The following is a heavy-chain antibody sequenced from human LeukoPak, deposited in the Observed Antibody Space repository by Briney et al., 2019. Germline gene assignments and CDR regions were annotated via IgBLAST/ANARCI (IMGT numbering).Heavy chain of an antibody. V-gene: IGHV3-7*01. CDR3: AREGGGIAAAGYYYYYGMDV. D-gene: IGHD6-13*01. J-gene: IGHJ6*02. Sequence: GGSLRLSCAASGFTFSSYWMSWVRQAPGKGLEWVANIKQDGSEKYYVDSVEGRFTISRDNAKNSLYLQMNSLRAEDTAVYYCAREGGGIAAAGYYYYYGMDVWGQGTTVTVSS. CDR1: GFTFSSYW. CDR2: IKQDGSEK.